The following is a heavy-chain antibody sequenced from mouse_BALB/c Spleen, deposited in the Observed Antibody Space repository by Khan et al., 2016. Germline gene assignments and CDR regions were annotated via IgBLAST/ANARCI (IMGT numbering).Heavy chain of an antibody. CDR2: ISYSGVT. V-gene: IGHV3-2*02. CDR1: GYSITSDYA. Sequence: EVELVESGPGLVKPSQSLSLTCTVTGYSITSDYAWNWIRQFPGNKLEWMGYISYSGVTSYNPSLKSRISITRDTSKNQFFLQLNSVINEDTATYYCASSHYYGYWYFYVWGAGTTVTVSS. J-gene: IGHJ1*01. D-gene: IGHD1-2*01. CDR3: ASSHYYGYWYFYV.